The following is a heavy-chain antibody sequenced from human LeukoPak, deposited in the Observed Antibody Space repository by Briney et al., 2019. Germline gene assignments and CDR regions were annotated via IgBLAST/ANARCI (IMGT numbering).Heavy chain of an antibody. CDR1: GYTFTNYW. CDR3: ARHGTYYDY. J-gene: IGHJ4*02. Sequence: GESLKISCRASGYTFTNYWIAWVRQMPGKGLEWMGIIYPGDSDTRYSPSFQGQVTISADKSISTAYVQWSSLKASDTAMHYCARHGTYYDYWGQGTLVTVSS. V-gene: IGHV5-51*01. CDR2: IYPGDSDT.